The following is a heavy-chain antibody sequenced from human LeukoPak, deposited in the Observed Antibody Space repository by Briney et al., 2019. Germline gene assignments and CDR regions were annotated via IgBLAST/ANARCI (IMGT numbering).Heavy chain of an antibody. CDR1: GGSFSGYY. V-gene: IGHV4-34*01. Sequence: SETLSLTCAVYGGSFSGYYWSWIRQPPGKGLEWIGEINHSGSNNYNPSLKSRVTISVDTSKNQFSLKLSSVTAADTAVYYCARVPRYYYGSGSWRNWFDPWGQGTLVTVSS. CDR2: INHSGSN. J-gene: IGHJ5*02. CDR3: ARVPRYYYGSGSWRNWFDP. D-gene: IGHD3-10*01.